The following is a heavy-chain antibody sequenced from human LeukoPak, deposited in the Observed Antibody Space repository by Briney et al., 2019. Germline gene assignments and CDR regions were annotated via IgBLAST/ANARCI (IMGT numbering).Heavy chain of an antibody. D-gene: IGHD3-22*01. V-gene: IGHV3-66*01. J-gene: IGHJ4*02. CDR3: AREDSYDSSGKYFDY. Sequence: GGSLRLSCAASGFTVSSNYMSWVRQAPGKGLEWVSVIYSGGSTYYADSVKGRFTISRDNSKNTLYLQMNSLRAEDTAVYYCAREDSYDSSGKYFDYWGQGTLVTVSS. CDR2: IYSGGST. CDR1: GFTVSSNY.